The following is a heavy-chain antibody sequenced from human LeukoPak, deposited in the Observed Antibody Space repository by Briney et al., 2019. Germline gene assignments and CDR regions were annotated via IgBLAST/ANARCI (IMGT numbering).Heavy chain of an antibody. Sequence: GGSLRLSCAASEFTFSNYTMNWVRQAPGKGLEWVSGISGGGGSTYYADSVKGRFTISRDNAKNSLYLQMNSLRAEDTALYYCASHYYDSSGPFDYWGQGTLVTVSS. D-gene: IGHD3-22*01. CDR2: ISGGGGST. J-gene: IGHJ4*02. V-gene: IGHV3-23*01. CDR1: EFTFSNYT. CDR3: ASHYYDSSGPFDY.